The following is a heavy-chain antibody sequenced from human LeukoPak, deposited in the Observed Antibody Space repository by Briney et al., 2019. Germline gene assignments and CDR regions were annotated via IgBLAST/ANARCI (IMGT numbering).Heavy chain of an antibody. CDR2: ISSSGDIT. V-gene: IGHV3-23*01. Sequence: SGGSLRLSXAASGFTFHNYAMSWVCQAPGKGMEWVSDISSSGDITFYADSVRGRFTISRDNSRYTLYLQMNSLRAEDAAMYYCAKDRPNYHESNGHYYRRNGDSWGQGTLVTVSS. D-gene: IGHD3-22*01. CDR1: GFTFHNYA. CDR3: AKDRPNYHESNGHYYRRNGDS. J-gene: IGHJ5*01.